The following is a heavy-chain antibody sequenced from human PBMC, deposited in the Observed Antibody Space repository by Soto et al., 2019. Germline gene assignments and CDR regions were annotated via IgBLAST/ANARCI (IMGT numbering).Heavy chain of an antibody. J-gene: IGHJ6*02. D-gene: IGHD1-1*01. Sequence: ASVKVSCKASGYTFTGYYVHWVRQAPGQGLEWMGWIHPNTGGTNYAQTFQGRVTMARDTSISTAYMELSRLRSDDTAVYYCARTLMLQKRPYYYYGMDVWGQGTTVTVSS. CDR1: GYTFTGYY. CDR3: ARTLMLQKRPYYYYGMDV. CDR2: IHPNTGGT. V-gene: IGHV1-2*02.